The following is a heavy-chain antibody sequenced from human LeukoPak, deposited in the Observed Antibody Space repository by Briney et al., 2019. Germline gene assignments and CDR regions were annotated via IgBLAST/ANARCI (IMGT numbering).Heavy chain of an antibody. Sequence: GASVKVSCKASGYTFTSYGISWVRQAPGQGLEWMGRIIPILGIANYAQKFQGRVTITADKSTSTANMELSSLRSEDTAVYYCAREVWGIVVVPAPQMVYFDYWGQGTLVTVSS. D-gene: IGHD2-2*01. V-gene: IGHV1-69*04. CDR1: GYTFTSYG. CDR3: AREVWGIVVVPAPQMVYFDY. J-gene: IGHJ4*02. CDR2: IIPILGIA.